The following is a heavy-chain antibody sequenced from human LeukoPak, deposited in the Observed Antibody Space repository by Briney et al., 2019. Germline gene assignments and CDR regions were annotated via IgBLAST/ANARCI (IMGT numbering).Heavy chain of an antibody. J-gene: IGHJ3*02. V-gene: IGHV3-7*01. CDR2: IKQDGSEK. CDR1: GFTFSSCW. D-gene: IGHD2-2*01. CDR3: ARDPRYCSSTSCHDAFDI. Sequence: PGGSLRLSCAASGFTFSSCWMSWVRQAPGKGLEWVANIKQDGSEKYYVDSVKGRFTISSDNAKNSLYLQMNSLRAEDTAVYYCARDPRYCSSTSCHDAFDIWGQGTMVTVSS.